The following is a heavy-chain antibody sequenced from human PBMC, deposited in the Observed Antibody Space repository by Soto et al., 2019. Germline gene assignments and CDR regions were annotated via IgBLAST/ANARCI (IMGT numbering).Heavy chain of an antibody. D-gene: IGHD3-10*01. V-gene: IGHV4-59*08. Sequence: SETLSLTCTVSGFSIISYYWSWIRQPPGKGLEWIGDIYYSGSTNYNPSLKSRVTISVDTSKNQFSLKLSSVTAADTAVYFCARRYGLSAFDIWGQGTMVTVSS. J-gene: IGHJ3*02. CDR2: IYYSGST. CDR3: ARRYGLSAFDI. CDR1: GFSIISYY.